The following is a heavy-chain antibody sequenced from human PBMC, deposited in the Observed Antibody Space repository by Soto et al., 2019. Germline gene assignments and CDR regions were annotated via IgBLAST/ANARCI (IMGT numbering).Heavy chain of an antibody. CDR1: GGSFSGYY. CDR3: ARLADYDILTGYSPYYYYGMDV. J-gene: IGHJ6*02. CDR2: INHSGST. Sequence: QVQLQQWGAGLLKPSETLSLTCAVYGGSFSGYYWSWIRQPPGKGLEWIGEINHSGSTNYNPSLKSRVTISVDTSKNQFSLKLSSVTAADTAVYYCARLADYDILTGYSPYYYYGMDVWGQGTTVTVSS. D-gene: IGHD3-9*01. V-gene: IGHV4-34*01.